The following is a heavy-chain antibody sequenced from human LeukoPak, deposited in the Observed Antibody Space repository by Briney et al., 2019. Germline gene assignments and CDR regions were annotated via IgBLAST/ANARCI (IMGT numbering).Heavy chain of an antibody. CDR1: GGSISSSSYY. Sequence: KPSETLSLTCTVSGGSISSSSYYWGWIRQPPGKGLEWIGSIYYSGSTYYNPSLKSRVTISVDTSRNQFSLKLSSVTAADTAVYYCARRRWFGDSYYFDYWGQGTLVTVSS. D-gene: IGHD3-10*01. J-gene: IGHJ4*02. CDR2: IYYSGST. V-gene: IGHV4-39*01. CDR3: ARRRWFGDSYYFDY.